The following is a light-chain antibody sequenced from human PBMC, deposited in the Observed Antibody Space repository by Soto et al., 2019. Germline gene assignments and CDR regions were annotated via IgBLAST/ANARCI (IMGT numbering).Light chain of an antibody. J-gene: IGKJ4*01. CDR1: QSVASSS. Sequence: ETVLTQSPGTLSLSPGERATLSCRASQSVASSSLAWYQQKPGQAPRLLIYGASSRATGSPDRFSGSGSGTDFTLTISRLEPEDFAVYYCQQYGSSPLTFGGGTKVEIK. CDR3: QQYGSSPLT. CDR2: GAS. V-gene: IGKV3-20*01.